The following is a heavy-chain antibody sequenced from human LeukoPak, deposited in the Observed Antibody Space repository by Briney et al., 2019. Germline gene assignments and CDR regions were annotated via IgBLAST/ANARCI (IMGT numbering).Heavy chain of an antibody. CDR2: FDPEDGET. J-gene: IGHJ3*02. V-gene: IGHV1-24*01. CDR3: ATPTTAMITFGGVIAFDI. CDR1: GYTLTELS. D-gene: IGHD3-16*02. Sequence: ASVKVSCKVSGYTLTELSMHWVRQAPGKGLEWMGGFDPEDGETIYAQEFQGRVTMTGDTSTDTAYMELSSLRSEDTAVYYCATPTTAMITFGGVIAFDIWGQGTMVTVSS.